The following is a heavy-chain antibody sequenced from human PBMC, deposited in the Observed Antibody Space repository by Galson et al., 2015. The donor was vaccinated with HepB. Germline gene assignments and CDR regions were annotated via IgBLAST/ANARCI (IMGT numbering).Heavy chain of an antibody. CDR1: GVSIRSYY. J-gene: IGHJ6*02. V-gene: IGHV4-59*01. Sequence: ETLSLTCSVAGVSIRSYYWGWVRQVPGMGLEWIGHIYYIGGSKYNPSLKSRVTISVDASASHLSLKLNSVSAADTGVYYCAGAVRVGYYAHDVWGQGTTVIASS. CDR2: IYYIGGS. CDR3: AGAVRVGYYAHDV. D-gene: IGHD3-22*01.